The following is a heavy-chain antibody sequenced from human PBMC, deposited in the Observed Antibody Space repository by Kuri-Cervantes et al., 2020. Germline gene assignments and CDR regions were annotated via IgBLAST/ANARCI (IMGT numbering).Heavy chain of an antibody. D-gene: IGHD5-12*01. CDR1: GYFISSGYY. V-gene: IGHV4-38-2*02. Sequence: SETLSLTCTVSGYFISSGYYWCWIRQPPGKGLEWIGNVFHRGTTYYNLSLRSRVTISVDTYKNQFSLKVSSVTAADKAVYFCARYNGYDYFDYWGHGTLVTVSS. CDR3: ARYNGYDYFDY. CDR2: VFHRGTT. J-gene: IGHJ4*01.